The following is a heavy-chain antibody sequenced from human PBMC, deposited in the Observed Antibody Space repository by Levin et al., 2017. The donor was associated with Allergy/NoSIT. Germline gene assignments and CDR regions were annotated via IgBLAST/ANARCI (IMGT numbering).Heavy chain of an antibody. V-gene: IGHV3-15*01. CDR3: TTASEYFDWLSGMDG. Sequence: SCAASGFTFSNAWMSWVRQAPGKGLEWVGRIKSKTDGGTTDYAAPVKGRFTISRDDSKNTLYLQMNSLKTEDTAVYYCTTASEYFDWLSGMDGWGQGTTVTVSS. D-gene: IGHD3-9*01. J-gene: IGHJ6*02. CDR1: GFTFSNAW. CDR2: IKSKTDGGTT.